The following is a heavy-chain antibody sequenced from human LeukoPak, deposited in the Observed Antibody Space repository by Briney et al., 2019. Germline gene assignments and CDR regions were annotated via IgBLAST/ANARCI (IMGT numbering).Heavy chain of an antibody. J-gene: IGHJ4*02. CDR3: TRHWDHTEYPSLDS. V-gene: IGHV3-73*01. CDR2: IRRKANSYAT. Sequence: GGALKLSCAASGLTFSGWAMHWVRQASGDGLEWRGRIRRKANSYATVYAASVKVRFTISRDDSKNRAYLQMNSLKPEDTAVYYCTRHWDHTEYPSLDSWGQGTLVTVSP. CDR1: GLTFSGWA. D-gene: IGHD2-2*01.